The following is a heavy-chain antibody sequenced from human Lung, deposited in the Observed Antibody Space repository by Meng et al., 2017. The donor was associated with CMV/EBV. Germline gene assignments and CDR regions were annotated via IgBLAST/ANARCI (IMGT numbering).Heavy chain of an antibody. CDR3: ARPVPAYDFWSGYYPYYYYYGMDV. CDR2: IKQDGSEK. D-gene: IGHD3-3*01. CDR1: GFTFSSYW. Sequence: ESLKISXAASGFTFSSYWMSWVRQAPGKGLEWVANIKQDGSEKYYVDSVKGRFTISRDNAKNSLYLQMNSLRAEDTAVYYCARPVPAYDFWSGYYPYYYYYGMDVWGQGTTVTGAS. V-gene: IGHV3-7*01. J-gene: IGHJ6*02.